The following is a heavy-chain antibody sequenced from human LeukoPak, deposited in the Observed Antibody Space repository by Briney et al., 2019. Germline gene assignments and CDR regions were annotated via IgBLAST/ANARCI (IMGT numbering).Heavy chain of an antibody. J-gene: IGHJ6*03. V-gene: IGHV3-23*01. CDR1: GFTFSSYA. D-gene: IGHD2-8*01. CDR2: ISGSGGST. CDR3: ARAPSEVYCTNGICFSYYSYYMDV. Sequence: GGSLRLSCAASGFTFSSYAMSWVRQAPGKGLEWVSAISGSGGSTYYADSVKGRFTFSRDNSKNTLYLEMNSLRAEDTAVYYCARAPSEVYCTNGICFSYYSYYMDVWGKGTTVTVSS.